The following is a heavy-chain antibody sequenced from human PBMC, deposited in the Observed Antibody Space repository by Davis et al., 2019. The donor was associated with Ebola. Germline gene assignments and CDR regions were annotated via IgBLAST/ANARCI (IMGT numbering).Heavy chain of an antibody. CDR1: GYTFTDYG. Sequence: ASVKVSRKPYGYTFTDYGISWVRQAPGQGLEWMGWISVKSGNTNYARKLQGRVTMTTDTSTTTAYMELRGLRFDDTAVYYCARDVRHGLNVWGQGTTVTVPS. CDR2: ISVKSGNT. J-gene: IGHJ6*02. CDR3: ARDVRHGLNV. V-gene: IGHV1-18*01. D-gene: IGHD2/OR15-2a*01.